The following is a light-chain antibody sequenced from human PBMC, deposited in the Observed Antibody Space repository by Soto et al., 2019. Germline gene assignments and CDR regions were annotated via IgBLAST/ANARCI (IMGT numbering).Light chain of an antibody. V-gene: IGKV3-15*01. CDR3: QQYNNWLLT. CDR1: QSVSGN. CDR2: GAS. J-gene: IGKJ5*01. Sequence: EIVMTQSPATLSVSPGERATLSCRASQSVSGNLAWYQQKPGQAPSLLIYGASTRATGLPARFSGSGSGTEFTLNSSSLQSEDCAVYYCQQYNNWLLTFGQGTRLEIK.